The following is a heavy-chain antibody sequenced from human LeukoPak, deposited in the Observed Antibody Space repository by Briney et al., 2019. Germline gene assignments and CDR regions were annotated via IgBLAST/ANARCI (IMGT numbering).Heavy chain of an antibody. CDR1: GFTFSDYY. CDR3: AREPPYYGDYYFDY. CDR2: ISSSGSTI. Sequence: GGSLRLSCAASGFTFSDYYMSWIRQAPGKGLECVSYISSSGSTIYYADSVKGRFTISRDNAKNSLYLQMNSLRAEDTAVYYCAREPPYYGDYYFDYWGQGTLVTVSS. J-gene: IGHJ4*02. V-gene: IGHV3-11*01. D-gene: IGHD4-17*01.